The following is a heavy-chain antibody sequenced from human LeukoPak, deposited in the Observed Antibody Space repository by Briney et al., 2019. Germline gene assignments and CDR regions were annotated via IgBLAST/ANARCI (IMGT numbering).Heavy chain of an antibody. J-gene: IGHJ4*02. CDR2: ISYDGSNK. Sequence: PGRSLRLSCAASGFTFSSYGMHWVRQAPGKGLEWVAVISYDGSNKYYADSVKGRFTISRDNSKNTLYLQMNSLRAEDTAVYYCAKDLGAKEGYFDYWGQGTLVTVSS. CDR1: GFTFSSYG. D-gene: IGHD3-10*01. V-gene: IGHV3-30*18. CDR3: AKDLGAKEGYFDY.